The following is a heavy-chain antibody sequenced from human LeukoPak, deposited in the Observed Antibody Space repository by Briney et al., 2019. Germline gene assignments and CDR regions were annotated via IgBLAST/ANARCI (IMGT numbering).Heavy chain of an antibody. V-gene: IGHV4-61*02. J-gene: IGHJ5*02. CDR3: ARFSGGGYGFNP. CDR1: GGSISSGSYY. Sequence: SQTLSLTCTVSGGSISSGSYYWSWIRQPAGKGLEWIGRIYTSGSTNYNPSLKSRVTISVDTSKNQFSLKLSSVTAADTAVYSGARFSGGGYGFNPWAQGTRFTVSS. CDR2: IYTSGST. D-gene: IGHD6-13*01.